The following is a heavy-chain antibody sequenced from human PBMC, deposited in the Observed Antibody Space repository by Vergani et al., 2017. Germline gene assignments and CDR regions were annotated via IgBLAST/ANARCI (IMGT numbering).Heavy chain of an antibody. Sequence: VQLVESGGGLVQPGGSLRLSCAASGFTFSSYAMHWVRQAPGKGLEWVAVISYDGSNKYYADSVKGRFTISRDNSKNTLYLQMNSLRAEDTAVYYCARDQIVVVTHYYYYGMDVWGQGP. J-gene: IGHJ6*02. D-gene: IGHD3-22*01. CDR1: GFTFSSYA. V-gene: IGHV3-30-3*01. CDR2: ISYDGSNK. CDR3: ARDQIVVVTHYYYYGMDV.